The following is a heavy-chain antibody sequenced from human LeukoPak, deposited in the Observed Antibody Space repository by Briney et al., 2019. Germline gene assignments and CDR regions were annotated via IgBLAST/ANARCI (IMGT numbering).Heavy chain of an antibody. CDR1: GGSFSGYY. CDR3: ARSRPGPYYYDSSGYNI. CDR2: INHSGST. D-gene: IGHD3-22*01. V-gene: IGHV4-34*01. J-gene: IGHJ3*02. Sequence: SETLSLTCAVYGGSFSGYYWSWIRQPPGKGLEWIGEINHSGSTNYSPSLKSRVSISVDTSKNQFSLKLSSVTAADTAVYYCARSRPGPYYYDSSGYNIWGQGTMVTVSS.